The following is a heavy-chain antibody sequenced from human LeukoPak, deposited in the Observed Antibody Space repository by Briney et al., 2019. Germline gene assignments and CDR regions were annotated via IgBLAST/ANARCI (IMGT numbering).Heavy chain of an antibody. V-gene: IGHV4-4*02. Sequence: SETLSLTCAVSGGSISSSSSICWTWVRQPPGKGLEWIGEIYHNGATNYNPSLKSRVTMLLDKSKNQFSLKLNSVTAADTAVYYCARNGGNSDYDYWGQGTLVTVSA. CDR1: GGSISSSSSIC. CDR2: IYHNGAT. J-gene: IGHJ4*02. D-gene: IGHD4-23*01. CDR3: ARNGGNSDYDY.